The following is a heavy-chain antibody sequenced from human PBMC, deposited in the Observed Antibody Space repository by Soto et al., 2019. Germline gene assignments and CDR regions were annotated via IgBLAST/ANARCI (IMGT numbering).Heavy chain of an antibody. CDR1: GGSISSGGNY. D-gene: IGHD3-10*01. V-gene: IGHV4-31*03. Sequence: NPSETLSLTCTVSGGSISSGGNYWSWIRQHPGKGLEWIGYIYYSGSTSYNPSLKSRVTISVDTSKNQFSLKLSSVTAADTAVYYCAREGITMVRGVIPYGMDVWGQGTTVTVSS. CDR2: IYYSGST. J-gene: IGHJ6*02. CDR3: AREGITMVRGVIPYGMDV.